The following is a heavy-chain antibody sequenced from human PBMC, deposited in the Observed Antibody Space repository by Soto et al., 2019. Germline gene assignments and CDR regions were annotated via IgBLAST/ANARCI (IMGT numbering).Heavy chain of an antibody. V-gene: IGHV4-61*01. CDR3: ARDAAGYSSDWYYFDY. J-gene: IGHJ4*02. CDR1: GGSVSSGSYY. Sequence: SSETLSLTCTVSGGSVSSGSYYWSWIRQPPGKGLEWIGYIYYSGSTNYNPSLKSRVTISVDTSKNQFSLKLSSVTAADTAVYYCARDAAGYSSDWYYFDYWGQGTLVTVSS. D-gene: IGHD6-19*01. CDR2: IYYSGST.